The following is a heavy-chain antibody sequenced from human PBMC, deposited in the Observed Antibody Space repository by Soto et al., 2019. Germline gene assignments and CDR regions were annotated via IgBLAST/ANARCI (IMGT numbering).Heavy chain of an antibody. J-gene: IGHJ4*02. D-gene: IGHD6-13*01. CDR3: AGVSLAAAGTPIDY. V-gene: IGHV4-59*01. Sequence: QVQLQESGPGLVKPSETLSLTCTVSGGSISSYYWSWIRQPPGKGLEWIGYIYYSGTTNYNPSLKRRVTISVDTSKNQFSLRLSSVTAADTAVYYCAGVSLAAAGTPIDYWGQGTLVTVSS. CDR1: GGSISSYY. CDR2: IYYSGTT.